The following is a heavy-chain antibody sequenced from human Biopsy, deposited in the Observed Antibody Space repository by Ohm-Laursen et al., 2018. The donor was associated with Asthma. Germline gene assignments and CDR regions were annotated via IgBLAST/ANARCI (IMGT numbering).Heavy chain of an antibody. J-gene: IGHJ4*02. CDR1: GFTFSNYV. D-gene: IGHD6-13*01. Sequence: SLRLSCAASGFTFSNYVMSWVRQAPGKGLEWVSSITGSGGFTYYADSVKGRFTISRDKSDNTLYLQMNGLRPEDTAVYYCAKDRVAGRSYYFDYWGQGSLVSVSS. CDR2: ITGSGGFT. CDR3: AKDRVAGRSYYFDY. V-gene: IGHV3-23*01.